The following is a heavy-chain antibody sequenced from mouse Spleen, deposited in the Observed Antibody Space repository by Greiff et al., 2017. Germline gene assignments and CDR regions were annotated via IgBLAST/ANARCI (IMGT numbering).Heavy chain of an antibody. V-gene: IGHV2-9-2*01. CDR1: GFSLTSYD. CDR2: IWTGGGT. D-gene: IGHD2-4*01. Sequence: VHLVESGPGLVAPSQSLSITCTVSGFSLTSYDISWIRQPPGKGLEWLGVIWTGGGTNYNSAFMSRLSISKDNSKSQVFLKMNSLQTDDTAIYYCVRADYYEAMDYWGQGTSVTVSS. J-gene: IGHJ4*01. CDR3: VRADYYEAMDY.